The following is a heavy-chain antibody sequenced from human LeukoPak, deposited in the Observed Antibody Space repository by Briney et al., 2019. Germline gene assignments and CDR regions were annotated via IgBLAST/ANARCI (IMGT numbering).Heavy chain of an antibody. D-gene: IGHD2-21*01. CDR1: GYTFTGYY. CDR2: INPNSGGT. CDR3: IVVVNPSAGPD. Sequence: ASVRVSCKASGYTFTGYYMHWVRQAPGQGLEWMGWINPNSGGTNYAQKFQGRVTMTRDTPISTAYMELTSLRSDDTAVYYCIVVVNPSAGPDWGQGTLITVSS. J-gene: IGHJ4*02. V-gene: IGHV1-2*02.